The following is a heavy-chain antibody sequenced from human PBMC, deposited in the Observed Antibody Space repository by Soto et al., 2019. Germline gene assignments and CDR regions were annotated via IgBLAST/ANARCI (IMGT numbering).Heavy chain of an antibody. CDR3: ASGTIYHSYGMAF. D-gene: IGHD1-1*01. J-gene: IGHJ6*02. CDR1: GASISSGKHY. Sequence: QVQLLESGPGLVRPSQTLSLTCNVSGASISSGKHYWSWSRQHPGKGLQWIGYSYNRRIIPYRPSLKSPLTISMDTSKNQFSRKMTSVTAADTALYYCASGTIYHSYGMAFWGQGTPVTVSS. V-gene: IGHV4-30-4*01. CDR2: SYNRRII.